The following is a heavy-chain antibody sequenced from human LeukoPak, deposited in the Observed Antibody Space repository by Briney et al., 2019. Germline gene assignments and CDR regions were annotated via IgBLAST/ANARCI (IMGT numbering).Heavy chain of an antibody. V-gene: IGHV4-59*12. CDR1: GGSISSYY. CDR2: IYYSGST. D-gene: IGHD6-19*01. Sequence: SETLSLTCTVSGGSISSYYWSWIRQPPGKGLEWIGYIYYSGSTNYNPSLKSRVTMSVDTSKNQFSLKLSSVTAADTAVYYCARVSGSGWSRAFDIWGQGTMVTVSS. J-gene: IGHJ3*02. CDR3: ARVSGSGWSRAFDI.